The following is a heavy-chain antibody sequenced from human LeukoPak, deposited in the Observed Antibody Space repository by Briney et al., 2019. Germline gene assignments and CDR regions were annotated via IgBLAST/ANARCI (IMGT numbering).Heavy chain of an antibody. CDR3: ARSLGDYYYYMDV. J-gene: IGHJ6*03. CDR2: INPNSGGT. Sequence: ASVKVSCKASGYTFTGYYMHWLRQAPGQGLERMGWINPNSGGTKYALKFQGGVTMTRDTSISTAYMELSRLRSDDTAVYYCARSLGDYYYYMDVWGKGTTVTVSS. D-gene: IGHD3-16*01. CDR1: GYTFTGYY. V-gene: IGHV1-2*02.